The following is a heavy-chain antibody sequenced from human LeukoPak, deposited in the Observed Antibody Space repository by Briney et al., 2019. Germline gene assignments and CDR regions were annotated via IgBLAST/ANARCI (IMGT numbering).Heavy chain of an antibody. CDR1: GYTFTSYG. CDR3: ARRGDAYRNYALLDY. J-gene: IGHJ4*02. V-gene: IGHV1-18*01. Sequence: ASVKVSCKASGYTFTSYGISWVRQAPGQGLEWMGWISAYNGNTNYAQKLQGRVTMTTDTSTSTAYMELRSLRSDDTAVYYCARRGDAYRNYALLDYWGQGPLVTVSS. D-gene: IGHD4-11*01. CDR2: ISAYNGNT.